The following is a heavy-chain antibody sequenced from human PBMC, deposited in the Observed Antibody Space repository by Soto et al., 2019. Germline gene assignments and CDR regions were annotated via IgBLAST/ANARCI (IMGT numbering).Heavy chain of an antibody. V-gene: IGHV1-8*01. CDR1: GYTFTSYD. J-gene: IGHJ4*02. D-gene: IGHD6-19*01. Sequence: ASVKVSSKASGYTFTSYDINWVRQATGQGLEWMGWMNPNSGNTGYAQKFQGRVTMTRNTSISTAYMELSSLRSEDTAVYYCARAERSIAVAGTGPPAYWGQGTLVTVSS. CDR2: MNPNSGNT. CDR3: ARAERSIAVAGTGPPAY.